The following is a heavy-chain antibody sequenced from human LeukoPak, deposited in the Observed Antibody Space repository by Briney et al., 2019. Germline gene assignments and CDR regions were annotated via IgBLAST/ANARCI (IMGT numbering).Heavy chain of an antibody. CDR1: GYTFTSYG. CDR2: ISAYNGNT. V-gene: IGHV1-18*01. J-gene: IGHJ5*02. Sequence: GASVKVSCKASGYTFTSYGISWVRQAPGQGLEWMGWISAYNGNTNYAQKLQGRVTMTTDTSTSTAYMELRSLRSDDTAVYYCARGEILWPYKGWFDPWGQGTLVTVSS. D-gene: IGHD3-10*01. CDR3: ARGEILWPYKGWFDP.